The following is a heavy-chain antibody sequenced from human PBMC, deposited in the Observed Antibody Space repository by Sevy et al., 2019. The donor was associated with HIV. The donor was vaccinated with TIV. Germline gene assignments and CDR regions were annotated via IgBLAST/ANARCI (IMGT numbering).Heavy chain of an antibody. J-gene: IGHJ4*02. CDR1: GGSITSLY. V-gene: IGHV4-59*08. Sequence: QLPETLSLTCTVSGGSITSLYWNWIRQPPGKGLEWIANIYYNGHINYNPSLKNRVTLSLDTSKNQFSLRLSSVTAADTAMYYCAGENAWGRGYSWGQGTLVTVSS. D-gene: IGHD1-26*01. CDR3: AGENAWGRGYS. CDR2: IYYNGHI.